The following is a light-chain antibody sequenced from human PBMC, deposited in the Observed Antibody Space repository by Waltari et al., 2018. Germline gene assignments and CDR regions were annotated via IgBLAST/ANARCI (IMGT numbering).Light chain of an antibody. V-gene: IGLV7-46*01. Sequence: QAVVTQEPSLTVSPGGTVTLTCGSSTGAVYSGQYPYRFQQKPGQAPRTLIYDTTRKHSWTPDRVSGSLLGDKAALTLSGAQPEDEADYYCLLSYSGVVVFGGGTKLTVL. CDR3: LLSYSGVVV. CDR2: DTT. CDR1: TGAVYSGQY. J-gene: IGLJ2*01.